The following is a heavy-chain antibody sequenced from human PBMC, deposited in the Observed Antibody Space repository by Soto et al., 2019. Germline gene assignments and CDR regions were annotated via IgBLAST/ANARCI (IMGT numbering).Heavy chain of an antibody. Sequence: SETLSLTCTVSGGSISSGGYYWSWIRQHPGKGLEWIGYIYYSGSTYYNPSLKSRVTISVDTSKNQFSLKLSSVTAADTAVYYCARERRSSSWSYYYGMDVWGQGTTVTVSS. CDR3: ARERRSSSWSYYYGMDV. CDR2: IYYSGST. CDR1: GGSISSGGYY. V-gene: IGHV4-31*03. D-gene: IGHD6-13*01. J-gene: IGHJ6*02.